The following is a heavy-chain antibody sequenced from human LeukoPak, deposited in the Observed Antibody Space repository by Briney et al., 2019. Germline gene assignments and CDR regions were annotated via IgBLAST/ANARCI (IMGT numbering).Heavy chain of an antibody. Sequence: GGSLRLSCAASGFTFSSYWMSWVRQAPGKGLEWVANIKQDGSEKYSVDSVKGRSTISRDNAKNSLYLQMNSLRAEDTAVYYCARDKGIAAAGYYYYYMDVWGKGTTVTVSS. D-gene: IGHD6-13*01. CDR1: GFTFSSYW. V-gene: IGHV3-7*01. J-gene: IGHJ6*03. CDR3: ARDKGIAAAGYYYYYMDV. CDR2: IKQDGSEK.